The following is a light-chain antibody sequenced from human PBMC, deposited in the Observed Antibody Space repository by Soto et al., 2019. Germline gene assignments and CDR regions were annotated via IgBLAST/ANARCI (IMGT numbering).Light chain of an antibody. CDR1: QSIINN. Sequence: EIVMTQSPATLSVSPGERGTLSCRASQSIINNLAWYQQKPGQGPLLLIYGASTRATGIPARFSGSGSGTEFTLTISSLQSADFAVYYCQQYYDWPLTFGPGTKVDIK. CDR3: QQYYDWPLT. V-gene: IGKV3-15*01. CDR2: GAS. J-gene: IGKJ3*01.